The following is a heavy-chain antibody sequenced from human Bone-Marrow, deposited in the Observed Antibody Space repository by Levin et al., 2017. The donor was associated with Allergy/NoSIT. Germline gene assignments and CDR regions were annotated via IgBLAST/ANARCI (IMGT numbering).Heavy chain of an antibody. CDR1: GYTFTSYG. CDR2: ISAYNGNT. CDR3: ARDLGVVDAVDDKVAKPPYDY. V-gene: IGHV1-18*01. J-gene: IGHJ4*02. Sequence: AGGSLRLSCKASGYTFTSYGISWVRQAPGQGLEWMGWISAYNGNTNYAQKLQGRVTMTTDTSTSTAYMELRSLRSDDTAVYYCARDLGVVDAVDDKVAKPPYDYWGQGTLVTVSS. D-gene: IGHD3-3*01.